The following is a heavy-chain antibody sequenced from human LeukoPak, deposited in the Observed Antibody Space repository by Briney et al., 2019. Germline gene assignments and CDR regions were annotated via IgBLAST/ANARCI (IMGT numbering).Heavy chain of an antibody. CDR3: AKWFLPIAPAGTEVF. V-gene: IGHV3-7*03. Sequence: PGGSLRLSCEASGFTFNTFWMSWVRQAPGKGLEWVANINQGGRDTNYVDSVKGRFTIARDDAKNSLYLQMNSLRAEDTALYYCAKWFLPIAPAGTEVFWGQGTLVTVSS. J-gene: IGHJ4*02. D-gene: IGHD6-13*01. CDR1: GFTFNTFW. CDR2: INQGGRDT.